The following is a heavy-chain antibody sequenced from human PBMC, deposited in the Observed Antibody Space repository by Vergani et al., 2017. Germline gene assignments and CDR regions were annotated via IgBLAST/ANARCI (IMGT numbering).Heavy chain of an antibody. CDR3: AGGSFYYYDSSGYSPGTFDY. V-gene: IGHV1-69*15. Sequence: QVQLVQSGAEVKKPGSSVKVSCKASGGTFSSYAISWVRQAPGQGLEWMGRIIPIFGTANYAQKFQGRVTITADESTSTAYMELSSLRSEDTAVYYCAGGSFYYYDSSGYSPGTFDYWGQGTLVTVSS. CDR2: IIPIFGTA. D-gene: IGHD3-22*01. J-gene: IGHJ4*02. CDR1: GGTFSSYA.